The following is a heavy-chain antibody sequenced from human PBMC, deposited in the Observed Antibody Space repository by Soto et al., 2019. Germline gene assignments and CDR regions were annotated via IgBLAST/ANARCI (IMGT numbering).Heavy chain of an antibody. Sequence: QVQLVQSGAEVKKPGASVKVSCKTSGYTFTTYGVSWVRQAPGQGLEWMGWISPYNGNTNYAQRLQGRVTLTTDTSTKTAYMELMSVRSDDTALYYCAREDGYCSGGSCHSGGWLEPWGQGTLVTVSS. CDR2: ISPYNGNT. J-gene: IGHJ5*02. CDR1: GYTFTTYG. D-gene: IGHD2-15*01. CDR3: AREDGYCSGGSCHSGGWLEP. V-gene: IGHV1-18*01.